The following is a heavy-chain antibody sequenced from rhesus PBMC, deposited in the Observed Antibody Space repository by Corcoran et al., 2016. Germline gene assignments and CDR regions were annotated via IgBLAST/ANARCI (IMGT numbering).Heavy chain of an antibody. CDR3: ASRTRGDFDY. Sequence: QLQLQESGPGLVKPSETLSVTCAVSGGSISSSYWSWIRQAPGKGLEWIGYIYGSGSSPNYNPPLQSGVTLSVDASKNQLSRRLSSVTAADTAVYYCASRTRGDFDYWGQGVLVTVSS. CDR2: IYGSGSSP. V-gene: IGHV4-169*02. D-gene: IGHD1-1*01. CDR1: GGSISSSY. J-gene: IGHJ4*01.